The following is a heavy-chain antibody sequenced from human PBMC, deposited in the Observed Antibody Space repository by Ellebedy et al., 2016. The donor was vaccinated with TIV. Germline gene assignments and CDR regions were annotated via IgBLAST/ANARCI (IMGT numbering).Heavy chain of an antibody. J-gene: IGHJ6*02. Sequence: GESLKISXAASGFTFSSYSMNWVRQAPGKGLEWVSSISSSSSYIYYADSVKGRFTISRDNSKNTLYLQMNSLRAEDTAVYYCAKAGMEGAVAGTPNFVDYYYGMDVWGQGTTVTVSS. CDR3: AKAGMEGAVAGTPNFVDYYYGMDV. D-gene: IGHD6-19*01. CDR1: GFTFSSYS. CDR2: ISSSSSYI. V-gene: IGHV3-21*04.